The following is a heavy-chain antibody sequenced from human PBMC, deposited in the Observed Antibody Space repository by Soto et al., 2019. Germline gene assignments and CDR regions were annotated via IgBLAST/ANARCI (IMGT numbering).Heavy chain of an antibody. CDR1: GFTFSSYG. CDR3: AIEAPADPGYYYYYYGMDV. Sequence: PGGSLRLSCAASGFTFSSYGMHWVRQAPGKGLEWVAVIWYDGSNKYYADSVKGRFTISRDNSKNTLYLQMNSLRAEDTAVYYCAIEAPADPGYYYYYYGMDVWGQGTTVTVSS. D-gene: IGHD2-2*01. CDR2: IWYDGSNK. J-gene: IGHJ6*02. V-gene: IGHV3-33*01.